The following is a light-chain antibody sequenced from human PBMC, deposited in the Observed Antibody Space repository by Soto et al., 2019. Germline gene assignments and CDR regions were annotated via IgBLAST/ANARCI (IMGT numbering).Light chain of an antibody. CDR1: QTIGRN. CDR2: YIS. V-gene: IGKV3-15*01. CDR3: QQHSQWPIT. Sequence: EIVMTQSPGTLSLSPGETATLACRASQTIGRNYLAWYQQKPGQAPRLLIYYISTRAADIPARFSGSGSGTDFTLTISSLQSEDSGVYYCQQHSQWPITFGQGTRVEIK. J-gene: IGKJ5*01.